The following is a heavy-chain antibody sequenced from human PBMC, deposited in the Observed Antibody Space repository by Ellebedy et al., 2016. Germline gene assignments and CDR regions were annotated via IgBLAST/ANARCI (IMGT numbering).Heavy chain of an antibody. J-gene: IGHJ5*02. V-gene: IGHV4-59*01. CDR1: GGSISTYY. Sequence: SETLSLTXKVSGGSISTYYWTWIRQPPGKGLEWIGYIYYSGNTNYNPSLKSRVTISVDTSKNQFSLKLSSVTAADTAVYYCASAQNYYDNSGLNWFDPWGQGTLVTVSS. D-gene: IGHD3-22*01. CDR2: IYYSGNT. CDR3: ASAQNYYDNSGLNWFDP.